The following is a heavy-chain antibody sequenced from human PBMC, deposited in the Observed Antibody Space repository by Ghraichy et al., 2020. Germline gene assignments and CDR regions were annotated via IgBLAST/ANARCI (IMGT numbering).Heavy chain of an antibody. Sequence: GGSLRLSCEASGFTFSRYAMSWVRQAPGKGLEWISGISGSGGTIYYADSVKGRFTISSDKSRNTVDLQMRSLGAEDTAMYYCAKAAGDQWFFDVWGRGTLVTVSS. CDR1: GFTFSRYA. V-gene: IGHV3-23*01. CDR2: ISGSGGTI. CDR3: AKAAGDQWFFDV. J-gene: IGHJ2*01. D-gene: IGHD7-27*01.